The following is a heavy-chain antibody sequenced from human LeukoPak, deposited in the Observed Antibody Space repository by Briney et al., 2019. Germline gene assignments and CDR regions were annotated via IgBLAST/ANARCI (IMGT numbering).Heavy chain of an antibody. J-gene: IGHJ4*02. CDR3: ARHDSIGYYSLHQLDY. CDR2: IYYSGST. D-gene: IGHD3-22*01. V-gene: IGHV4-59*08. Sequence: SETLSLTCTGSGGYISSYYWSWIRQPPGKGLEWIGYIYYSGSTNYNPSLKSRVTISVDTSKNQFSLKLSSVTAADTAVYYCARHDSIGYYSLHQLDYWGQGTLVTVSS. CDR1: GGYISSYY.